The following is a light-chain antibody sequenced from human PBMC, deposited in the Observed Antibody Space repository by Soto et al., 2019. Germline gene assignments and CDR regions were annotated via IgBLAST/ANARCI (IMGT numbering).Light chain of an antibody. CDR3: SSYRSSSTYV. Sequence: QSALTQPASVSGSPGQSITISCTGTSSDVGAYNSVSWYQQYPGKAPKLMMYEVSNRPSGVSDRFSGSKSGNTASLTISGLQTGDEAHYYCSSYRSSSTYVFGPGTKLTVL. V-gene: IGLV2-14*01. CDR2: EVS. CDR1: SSDVGAYNS. J-gene: IGLJ1*01.